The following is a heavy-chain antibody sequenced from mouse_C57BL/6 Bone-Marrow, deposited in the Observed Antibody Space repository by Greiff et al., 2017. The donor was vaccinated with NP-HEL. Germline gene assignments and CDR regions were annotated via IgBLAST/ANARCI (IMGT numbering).Heavy chain of an antibody. CDR2: IDPSDSYT. V-gene: IGHV1-50*01. Sequence: QVQLQQPGAELVKPGASVKLSCKASGYTFTSYWMQWVKQRPGQGLEWIGEIDPSDSYTNYNQKFKGKATLTVDTSSSTAYMQLSSLTSEDSAVYYWARRIYYGSSYEGFAYWGQGTLVTVSA. CDR3: ARRIYYGSSYEGFAY. D-gene: IGHD1-1*01. J-gene: IGHJ3*01. CDR1: GYTFTSYW.